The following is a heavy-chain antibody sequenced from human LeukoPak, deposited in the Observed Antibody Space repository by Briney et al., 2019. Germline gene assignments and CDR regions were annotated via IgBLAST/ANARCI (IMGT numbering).Heavy chain of an antibody. CDR2: IYYSGST. CDR3: ARGKLGISLDAFDM. V-gene: IGHV4-59*01. CDR1: GGSISSYY. J-gene: IGHJ3*02. D-gene: IGHD7-27*01. Sequence: SETLSLTCSVSGGSISSYYWSWIRQPPGKRLEWIGHIYYSGSTSYNPSLKSRFTISVDTSKNQFSLKLRSVTAADTAVYYCARGKLGISLDAFDMWGQGTMVTVSP.